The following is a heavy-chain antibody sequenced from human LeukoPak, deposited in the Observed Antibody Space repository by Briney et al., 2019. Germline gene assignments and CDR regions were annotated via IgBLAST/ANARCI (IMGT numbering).Heavy chain of an antibody. V-gene: IGHV1-2*02. D-gene: IGHD3-22*01. CDR3: ARDYYYDSSGYYSFSPPAFDY. J-gene: IGHJ4*02. Sequence: ASVKVSCKASGYTLTGYYMHWVRQAPGQGLEWMGWINPNSGGTNYAQKFQGRVTMTRDTSISTAYMELSRLRSDDTAVYYCARDYYYDSSGYYSFSPPAFDYWGQGTLVTVSS. CDR1: GYTLTGYY. CDR2: INPNSGGT.